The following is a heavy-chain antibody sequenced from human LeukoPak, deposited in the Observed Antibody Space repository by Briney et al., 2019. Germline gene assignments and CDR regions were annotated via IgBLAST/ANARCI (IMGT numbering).Heavy chain of an antibody. CDR3: ARALRYSSGWALDY. CDR1: GDSVSSNSAA. Sequence: SQTLPLTCAISGDSVSSNSAAWNWIRQSPSRGLEWLGRTYYRSKWYNDYGVSVKSRITINPDTSKNQFSLQLNSVTPEDTAVYYCARALRYSSGWALDYWGQGTLVTVSS. J-gene: IGHJ4*02. CDR2: TYYRSKWYN. D-gene: IGHD6-19*01. V-gene: IGHV6-1*01.